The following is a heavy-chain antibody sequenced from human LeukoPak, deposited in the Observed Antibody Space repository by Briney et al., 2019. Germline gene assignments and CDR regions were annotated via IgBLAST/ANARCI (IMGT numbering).Heavy chain of an antibody. CDR2: VFSSGAT. CDR3: ARDDKGYYDGRWTAFDI. Sequence: SETLSLPSPVSGASIIYTAWSWVRQPAGRGLEWIGRVFSSGATLYNPSLNGRVSMSVDASKKQVSLKVTPVTVADTAVYYCARDDKGYYDGRWTAFDIWGQGTVVTVSS. CDR1: GASIIYTA. V-gene: IGHV4-4*07. J-gene: IGHJ3*02. D-gene: IGHD4-23*01.